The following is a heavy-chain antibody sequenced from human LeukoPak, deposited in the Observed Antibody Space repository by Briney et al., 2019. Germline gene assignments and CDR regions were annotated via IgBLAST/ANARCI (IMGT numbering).Heavy chain of an antibody. V-gene: IGHV3-7*01. CDR2: IRQDGSVQ. CDR1: GFTFSSYW. J-gene: IGHJ4*02. Sequence: GGSLRLSCAASGFTFSSYWMSWVRQAPGKGLEWVANIRQDGSVQNYVDSVKGRFTISRDDPKNSVYLQVSSLRAEDTAVYYCLVTTRSRGFDYWGQGTLVTVSS. CDR3: LVTTRSRGFDY. D-gene: IGHD1/OR15-1a*01.